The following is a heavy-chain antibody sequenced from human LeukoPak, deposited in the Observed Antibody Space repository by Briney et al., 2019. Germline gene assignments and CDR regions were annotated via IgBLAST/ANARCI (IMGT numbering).Heavy chain of an antibody. CDR1: GFTFSTST. CDR3: ARDSGSYYVY. CDR2: ISGASDYI. Sequence: PGGSLRLSCAASGFTFSTSTMNWVRQAPGKGLEWVSSISGASDYIYYGDSVKGRFTISRDNAKNTLYLQMNSLRAEDTAVYYCARDSGSYYVYWGQGTLVTVSS. D-gene: IGHD1-26*01. V-gene: IGHV3-21*01. J-gene: IGHJ4*02.